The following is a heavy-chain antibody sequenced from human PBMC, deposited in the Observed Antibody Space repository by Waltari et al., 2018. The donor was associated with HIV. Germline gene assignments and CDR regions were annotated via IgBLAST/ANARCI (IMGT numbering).Heavy chain of an antibody. Sequence: QVQLQESGPGLVKPSGTLSLTCAVSGGSIHNTNWWVWVRQPPGKGLEWIGEIYLGGSTNYNPSLKSRVTISVDKSKNQFSLKLNSVTAADTAVYYCSRDNRSNWFERWFDPWGQGTLVTVSS. CDR1: GGSIHNTNW. V-gene: IGHV4-4*02. D-gene: IGHD6-13*01. CDR3: SRDNRSNWFERWFDP. CDR2: IYLGGST. J-gene: IGHJ5*02.